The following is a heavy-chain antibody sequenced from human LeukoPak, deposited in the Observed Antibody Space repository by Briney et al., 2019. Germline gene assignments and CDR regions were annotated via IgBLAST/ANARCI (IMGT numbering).Heavy chain of an antibody. J-gene: IGHJ4*02. Sequence: ASVTVSCKVSGYTLTELSMHWVRQATGQGLEWMGWMNPYSGNTGYAQKFQGRVTMTRNTSISTAYMELSSLRSEDTAVYYCARGGVVPAARLIYWGQGTLVTVSS. CDR3: ARGGVVPAARLIY. V-gene: IGHV1-8*01. CDR2: MNPYSGNT. CDR1: GYTLTELS. D-gene: IGHD2-2*01.